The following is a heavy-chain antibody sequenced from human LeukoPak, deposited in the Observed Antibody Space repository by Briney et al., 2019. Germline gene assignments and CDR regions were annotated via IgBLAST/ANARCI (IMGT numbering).Heavy chain of an antibody. CDR3: ARDPQSSQQLVSY. V-gene: IGHV3-53*01. Sequence: GGSLRLSCAASGFTVCRNYMTWVRQAPGKGLEWVSVIYSDGSTYYADSVKGRFTISRDNSKNTLFLQMNSLRAEDTAVYYCARDPQSSQQLVSYWGQGTLVTVSS. J-gene: IGHJ4*02. CDR2: IYSDGST. CDR1: GFTVCRNY. D-gene: IGHD6-13*01.